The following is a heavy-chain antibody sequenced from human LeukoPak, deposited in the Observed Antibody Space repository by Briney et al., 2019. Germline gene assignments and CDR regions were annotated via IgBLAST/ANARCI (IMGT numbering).Heavy chain of an antibody. V-gene: IGHV1-18*01. D-gene: IGHD5-12*01. CDR2: ISSYNDNT. CDR3: ARASGYDYPFDY. Sequence: AASVKVSCKASGYTFSNYGISWVRQAPGQGLEWMGWISSYNDNTNYAQKLQGRVTMTTDTSTSTAYMELRSLRSDDTAVYYCARASGYDYPFDYWGQGTLVTVSS. J-gene: IGHJ4*02. CDR1: GYTFSNYG.